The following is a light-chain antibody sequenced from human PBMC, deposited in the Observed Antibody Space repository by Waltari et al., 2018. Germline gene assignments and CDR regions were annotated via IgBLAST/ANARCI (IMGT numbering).Light chain of an antibody. CDR1: SPNIGSNY. Sequence: QSMLTQPPSASGTPGQRVTISCSGSSPNIGSNYVNWYQQLPGTAPKLLIYGNNPRPSGVPDRFSGSKSDTSASLAISGLQSEDEAEYHCAAWDDSLNGVIFGGGTKLTVL. CDR3: AAWDDSLNGVI. J-gene: IGLJ2*01. CDR2: GNN. V-gene: IGLV1-44*01.